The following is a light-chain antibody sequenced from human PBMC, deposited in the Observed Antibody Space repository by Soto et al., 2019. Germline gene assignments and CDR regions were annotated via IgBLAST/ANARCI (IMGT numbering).Light chain of an antibody. CDR3: SSYAGFNRDL. V-gene: IGLV2-11*01. J-gene: IGLJ1*01. CDR1: DSDVGTYNY. CDR2: DVT. Sequence: QPVLTQPRSVSGSPGQSVTISCTGTDSDVGTYNYVSWYQQHPGKAPKLMIYDVTKRPSGVPDRFSGSKSGNTASLTISGLQAEDEADYYCSSYAGFNRDLFGTGTKLTVL.